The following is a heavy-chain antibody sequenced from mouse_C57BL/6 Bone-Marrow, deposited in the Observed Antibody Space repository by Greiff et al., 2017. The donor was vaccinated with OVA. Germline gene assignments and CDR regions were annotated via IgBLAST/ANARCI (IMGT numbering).Heavy chain of an antibody. CDR1: GYTFTSYW. CDR2: IDPSDSYT. Sequence: QVQLQQPGAELVRPGTSVKLSCKASGYTFTSYWMHWVKQRPGQGLEWIGVIDPSDSYTNYNQKFKGKATLTVDTSSSTAYMQLSSLTSEDSAVYYCARERDITTVVAHFDYWGQGTTLTVSS. V-gene: IGHV1-59*01. J-gene: IGHJ2*01. CDR3: ARERDITTVVAHFDY. D-gene: IGHD1-1*01.